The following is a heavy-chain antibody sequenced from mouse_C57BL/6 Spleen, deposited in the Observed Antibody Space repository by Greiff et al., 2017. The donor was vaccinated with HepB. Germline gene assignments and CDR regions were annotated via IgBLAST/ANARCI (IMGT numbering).Heavy chain of an antibody. CDR2: INPYNGDT. CDR3: ARGGVLWLGDY. Sequence: EVQLKESGPELVKPGDSVKISCKASGYSFTGYFMNWVMQSHGKSLEWIGRINPYNGDTFYNQKFKGKATLTVDKSSSTAHMELRSLTSEDSAVYYCARGGVLWLGDYWGQGTTLTVSS. V-gene: IGHV1-20*01. D-gene: IGHD2-2*01. CDR1: GYSFTGYF. J-gene: IGHJ2*01.